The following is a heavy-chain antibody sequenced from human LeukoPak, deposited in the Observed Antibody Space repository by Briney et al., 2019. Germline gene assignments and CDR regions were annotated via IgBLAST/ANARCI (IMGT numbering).Heavy chain of an antibody. CDR3: ARDYRAGVYFDL. V-gene: IGHV1-2*06. CDR1: GYTFTGYF. CDR2: INPNSGGT. D-gene: IGHD1-26*01. J-gene: IGHJ2*01. Sequence: ASVKVSCKASGYTFTGYFMHWVRQAPGQGLEWMGRINPNSGGTNYAQKFQGRVTMTRDTSISTAYMELSRLRSDDTAVYYCARDYRAGVYFDLWGRGTLVTVSS.